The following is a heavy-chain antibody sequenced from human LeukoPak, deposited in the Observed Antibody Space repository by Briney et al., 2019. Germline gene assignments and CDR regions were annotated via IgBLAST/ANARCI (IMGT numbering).Heavy chain of an antibody. D-gene: IGHD1-26*01. V-gene: IGHV1-24*01. Sequence: ASEKVSCKVSGYTLTELSMHWVRQAPGKGLEWMGGFDPEDGETIYAQKFQGRVTMTEDTSTDTAYMELSSLRSEDTAVYYRATGNSGSYGYYYYMDVWGKGTTVTVSS. CDR1: GYTLTELS. J-gene: IGHJ6*03. CDR2: FDPEDGET. CDR3: ATGNSGSYGYYYYMDV.